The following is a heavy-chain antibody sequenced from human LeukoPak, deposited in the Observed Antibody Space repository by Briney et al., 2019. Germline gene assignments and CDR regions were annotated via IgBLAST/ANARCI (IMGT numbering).Heavy chain of an antibody. CDR1: GFTFRTYW. V-gene: IGHV3-74*01. D-gene: IGHD1-26*01. CDR3: GRDLGGRSGY. J-gene: IGHJ4*02. Sequence: GGSLRLSCGVSGFTFRTYWMHWVRQVPGEGLVWVSRINEDGSITNYADSVKGRFSISRDNAKNTLYLQMNSLRAEDTAVYYCGRDLGGRSGYWGQGTLVTVSS. CDR2: INEDGSIT.